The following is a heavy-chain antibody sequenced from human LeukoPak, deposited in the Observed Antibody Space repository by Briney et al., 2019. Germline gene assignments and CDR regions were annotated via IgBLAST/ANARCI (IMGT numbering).Heavy chain of an antibody. CDR2: ISTSGSII. D-gene: IGHD5-24*01. V-gene: IGHV3-11*01. Sequence: PGGSLRLSCEASGFSLSDYYMTWIRQAPGKGLDWLASISTSGSIIYYVDSVKGRLTISRDNAKKSLFLQMNSLRAEDTAIYYCARGREGDYHYHMDVWGKGTTVIVSS. J-gene: IGHJ6*03. CDR1: GFSLSDYY. CDR3: ARGREGDYHYHMDV.